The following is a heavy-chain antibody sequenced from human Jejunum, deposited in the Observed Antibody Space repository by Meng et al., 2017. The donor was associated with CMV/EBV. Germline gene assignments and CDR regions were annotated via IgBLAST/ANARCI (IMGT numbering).Heavy chain of an antibody. CDR3: ARQHYDFWTGSYTGNSYFDY. D-gene: IGHD3/OR15-3a*01. Sequence: YWIGWVRQMPGKGLEWMGLIYPGDWDTKSNPSFQGQVSISVDKSINTAYLQWSSLKASDTAIYYCARQHYDFWTGSYTGNSYFDYWGQGTLVTVSS. V-gene: IGHV5-51*01. CDR1: YW. J-gene: IGHJ4*02. CDR2: IYPGDWDT.